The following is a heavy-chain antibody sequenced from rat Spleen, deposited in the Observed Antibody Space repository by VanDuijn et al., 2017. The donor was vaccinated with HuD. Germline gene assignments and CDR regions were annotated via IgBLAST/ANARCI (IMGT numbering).Heavy chain of an antibody. J-gene: IGHJ2*01. CDR2: IWSNGGT. V-gene: IGHV2-41*01. CDR1: GFSLTTYN. CDR3: TRRFYDGSYYYGDYFDY. Sequence: QVQLKESGPGLVQPSQTLSLTCTVAGFSLTTYNVHWVRQPPGKGLEWMGIIWSNGGTDYNSTLKSRLTISRDTSKSQVFLRIDSLQIEDTAIYFCTRRFYDGSYYYGDYFDYWGQGVMVTVSS. D-gene: IGHD1-12*02.